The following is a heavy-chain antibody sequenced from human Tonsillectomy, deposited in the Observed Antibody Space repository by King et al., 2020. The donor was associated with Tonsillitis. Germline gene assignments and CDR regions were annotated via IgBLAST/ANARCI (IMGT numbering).Heavy chain of an antibody. CDR3: AKDKGADYYDSSRGTVDI. CDR1: GFTFSNHD. J-gene: IGHJ3*02. CDR2: ISSNSKYI. Sequence: VQLVESGGGLVKPGGSLRLSCANSGFTFSNHDMNWVRQAPGKWLEWVSSISSNSKYIHYADSVKGRFTISRDNAQNSLYLQMDSLGAEDTAVYYCAKDKGADYYDSSRGTVDIWGQGTLVIVSS. D-gene: IGHD3-22*01. V-gene: IGHV3-21*01.